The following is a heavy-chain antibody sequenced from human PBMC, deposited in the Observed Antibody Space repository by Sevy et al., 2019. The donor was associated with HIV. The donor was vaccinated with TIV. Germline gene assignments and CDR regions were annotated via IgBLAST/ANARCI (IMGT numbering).Heavy chain of an antibody. CDR1: GFTSSSYS. D-gene: IGHD2-8*01. J-gene: IGHJ4*02. Sequence: GGSLRLSCATSGFTSSSYSMNWVRQAPGKGLEWVAYISSRNSTKYYADSVKGRFTISRDKSKNSLFLQMNSLRADDTAVYYCARDRDRSMVSSLDYWGRGTQVTVSS. CDR2: ISSRNSTK. V-gene: IGHV3-48*01. CDR3: ARDRDRSMVSSLDY.